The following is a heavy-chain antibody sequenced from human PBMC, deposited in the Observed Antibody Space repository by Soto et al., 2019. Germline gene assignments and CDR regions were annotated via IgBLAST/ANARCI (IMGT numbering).Heavy chain of an antibody. CDR2: IYYSGST. Sequence: KPSETLSLTCTVSGGSISSYYWSWIRQPPGKGLEWIGYIYYSGSTNYNPSLKSRVTISVDTSKNQFSLKLSSVTAADTAVYYCAGLGGRNSYYYYGMDVWGQGTTVTVSS. CDR1: GGSISSYY. V-gene: IGHV4-59*01. CDR3: AGLGGRNSYYYYGMDV. J-gene: IGHJ6*02.